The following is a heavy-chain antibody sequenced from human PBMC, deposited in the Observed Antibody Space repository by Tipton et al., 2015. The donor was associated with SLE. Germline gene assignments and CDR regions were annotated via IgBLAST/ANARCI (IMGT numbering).Heavy chain of an antibody. Sequence: TLSFTCTVSGGSISGYYCSWIRQPPGKGLEWIGEINHSGSTYYNPSLKSRVTISVDRSKNQFSLKLSSVTAADTAVYYCARTKLASSEGKFAPGFDYWGQGTLVTVSS. CDR3: ARTKLASSEGKFAPGFDY. J-gene: IGHJ4*02. CDR1: GGSISGYY. CDR2: INHSGST. V-gene: IGHV4-34*01. D-gene: IGHD6-6*01.